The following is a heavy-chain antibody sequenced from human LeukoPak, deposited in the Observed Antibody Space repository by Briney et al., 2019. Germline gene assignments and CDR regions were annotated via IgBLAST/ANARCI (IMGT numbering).Heavy chain of an antibody. V-gene: IGHV3-30*18. CDR2: ISYDGSNK. J-gene: IGHJ6*04. CDR3: AKAFRGYSYGYYGMDV. CDR1: GFTFSSYG. Sequence: GGSLRLSCAASGFTFSSYGMHWVRQAPGKGLEWVAVISYDGSNKYYADSVKGRSTISRDNSKNTLYLQMNSLRAEDTAVYYCAKAFRGYSYGYYGMDVWGKGTTVTVSS. D-gene: IGHD5-18*01.